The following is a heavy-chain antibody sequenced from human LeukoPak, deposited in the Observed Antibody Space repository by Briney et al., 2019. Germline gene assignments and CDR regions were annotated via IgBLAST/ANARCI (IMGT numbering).Heavy chain of an antibody. D-gene: IGHD6-19*01. J-gene: IGHJ4*02. Sequence: GGSLRLSCAASGFTFSSYWMSWVRQAPGKGLEWVANIKQDGSEKYYVDSVKGRFTISRDNAKNSLYLQMNSLRAEDTAVYYCARGRYSCGSYYFDYWGQGTLVTVSS. V-gene: IGHV3-7*01. CDR3: ARGRYSCGSYYFDY. CDR1: GFTFSSYW. CDR2: IKQDGSEK.